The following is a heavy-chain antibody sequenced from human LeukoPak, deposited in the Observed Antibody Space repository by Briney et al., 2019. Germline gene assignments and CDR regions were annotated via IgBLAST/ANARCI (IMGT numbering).Heavy chain of an antibody. Sequence: GESLKISFKGSGYRFTNYWIGWVRQMPGKGLEWMGIIYPGDSDTRYSPSFQGQITISAGKSISTAYLQWSSLRASDTAMYYCARQRANSSTYYMDYWGQGTLVTVSS. J-gene: IGHJ4*02. CDR1: GYRFTNYW. D-gene: IGHD3-22*01. CDR2: IYPGDSDT. V-gene: IGHV5-51*01. CDR3: ARQRANSSTYYMDY.